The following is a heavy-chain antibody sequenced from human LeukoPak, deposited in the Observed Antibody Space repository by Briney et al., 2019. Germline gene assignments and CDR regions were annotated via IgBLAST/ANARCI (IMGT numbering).Heavy chain of an antibody. J-gene: IGHJ4*02. Sequence: SETLSLTCTVSGGSISPYYWAWFRQPPGKGLEYIGDIYHTGITSYSPSLQSRLTISLGTSKSQFSLRLTSVTAADAAIYYCARLRAYKTTHQYFFDYWGQGTLVTVSS. D-gene: IGHD3-16*01. V-gene: IGHV4-59*08. CDR1: GGSISPYY. CDR3: ARLRAYKTTHQYFFDY. CDR2: IYHTGIT.